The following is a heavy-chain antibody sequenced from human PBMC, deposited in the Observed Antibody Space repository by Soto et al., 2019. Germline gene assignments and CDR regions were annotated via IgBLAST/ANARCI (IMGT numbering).Heavy chain of an antibody. V-gene: IGHV4-34*01. J-gene: IGHJ3*02. CDR3: ARVERGTATTVVDALDI. D-gene: IGHD1-1*01. CDR2: MSHSGGT. Sequence: QVQLQQWGAGLLKPSETLSLTCAVFGGSVNSGNYYWSWIRQPPGKGLEWIGEMSHSGGTHFNPSLMIRVTLSVDTSKNQFSLKMGSVTAAETAVYYCARVERGTATTVVDALDIWGPGKMVTVSS. CDR1: GGSVNSGNYY.